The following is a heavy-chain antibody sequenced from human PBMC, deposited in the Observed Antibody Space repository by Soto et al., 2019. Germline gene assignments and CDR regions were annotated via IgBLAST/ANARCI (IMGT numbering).Heavy chain of an antibody. Sequence: QVQLVQSGAEVRKPGASVNISCRASGFSFSDNLINWVRQAPGQSLEWMGWINPENGNTRYSQTFQGRVTISRHSSASIAYVEVSDLTSEDTAVYYCARDILSVGPRANDAFDVWGQGTMVTVSS. CDR3: ARDILSVGPRANDAFDV. J-gene: IGHJ3*01. V-gene: IGHV1-3*01. D-gene: IGHD2-8*02. CDR2: INPENGNT. CDR1: GFSFSDNL.